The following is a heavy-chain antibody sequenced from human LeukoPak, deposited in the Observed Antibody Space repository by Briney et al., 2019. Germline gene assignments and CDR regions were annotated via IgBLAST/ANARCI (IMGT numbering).Heavy chain of an antibody. D-gene: IGHD3-10*01. J-gene: IGHJ6*02. V-gene: IGHV1-18*01. CDR2: ISAYNGNT. Sequence: ASVKVSCTASGYTFTSYGISWVRQAPGQGLEWMGWISAYNGNTNYAQKLQGRVTMTTDTSTSTAYMELRSLRSDDTAVYYCARGPYMVRGAPDYYYYGMDVWGQGTTVTVSS. CDR3: ARGPYMVRGAPDYYYYGMDV. CDR1: GYTFTSYG.